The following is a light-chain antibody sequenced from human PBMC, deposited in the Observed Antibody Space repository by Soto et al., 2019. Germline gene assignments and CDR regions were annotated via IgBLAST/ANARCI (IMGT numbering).Light chain of an antibody. Sequence: DIQMTQSPSTLPASVGDTVTITCRACQSISNWLAWYQQKPGKAPKLLIYDASSLESGVPSRFSGSGSGTEFTLTISGLQPDDFATYSCQQYKTYSGTFGQGTKVDIK. V-gene: IGKV1-5*01. CDR2: DAS. J-gene: IGKJ1*01. CDR1: QSISNW. CDR3: QQYKTYSGT.